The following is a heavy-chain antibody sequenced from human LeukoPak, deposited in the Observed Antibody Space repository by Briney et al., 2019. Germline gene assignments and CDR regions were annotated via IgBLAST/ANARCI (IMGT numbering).Heavy chain of an antibody. CDR2: IYYSGST. D-gene: IGHD6-19*01. CDR1: GGSISSSSYY. CDR3: ARPSSGWSNWFDP. Sequence: SETLSLTCTVSGGSISSSSYYWGWIRQPPGTGLEWIGSIYYSGSTYYNPSLKSRVTISVDTSKNQFSLKLSSVTAADTAVYYCARPSSGWSNWFDPWGQGTLVTVSS. V-gene: IGHV4-39*01. J-gene: IGHJ5*02.